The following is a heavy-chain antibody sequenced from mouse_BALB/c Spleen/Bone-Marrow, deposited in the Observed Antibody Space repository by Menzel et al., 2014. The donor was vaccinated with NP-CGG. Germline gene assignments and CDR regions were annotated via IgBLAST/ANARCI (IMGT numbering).Heavy chain of an antibody. Sequence: QGQLKESGPGLGAPSQSLSITCTVSGFSLTSYGVSWVRQPPGKGLEWLGVIWGDGSTNYHSALISRLSISKDNSKSQVFLKLNSLQTDDTATYYCAKKRCQWNYRYDGAMDYWDEATSATVS. D-gene: IGHD2-14*01. V-gene: IGHV2-3*01. CDR2: IWGDGST. CDR1: GFSLTSYG. J-gene: IGHJ4*01. CDR3: AKKRCQWNYRYDGAMDY.